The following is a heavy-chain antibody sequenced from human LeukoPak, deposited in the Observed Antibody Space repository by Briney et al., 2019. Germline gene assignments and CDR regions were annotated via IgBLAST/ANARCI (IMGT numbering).Heavy chain of an antibody. CDR1: GYTFTSYD. D-gene: IGHD6-19*01. V-gene: IGHV1-8*01. CDR2: MNPNSGST. J-gene: IGHJ4*02. Sequence: ASVKVSCKASGYTFTSYDINWVRQATGQGLERMGWMNPNSGSTGYAQKFQGRVTMTRNTSISTAYMELSSLRSEDTAVYYCARGLINRSGWYVHYRIFDYWGQGTLVTVSS. CDR3: ARGLINRSGWYVHYRIFDY.